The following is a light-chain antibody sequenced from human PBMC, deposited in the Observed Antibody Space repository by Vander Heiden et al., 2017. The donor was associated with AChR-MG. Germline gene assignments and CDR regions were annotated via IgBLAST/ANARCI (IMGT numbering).Light chain of an antibody. CDR1: QSVSSN. V-gene: IGKV3-15*01. J-gene: IGKJ3*01. Sequence: EIVMTQSPATLSVSPGESATLSCRASQSVSSNLAWYQQKPGQAPRLRIYGASTRATGIPARFSGSGSGTEFTLTISSLQSEDFAVYYCQQYNNWPPVTFGPGTKVDIK. CDR2: GAS. CDR3: QQYNNWPPVT.